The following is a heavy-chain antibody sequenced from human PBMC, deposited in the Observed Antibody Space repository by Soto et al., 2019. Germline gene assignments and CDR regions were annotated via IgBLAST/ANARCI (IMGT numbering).Heavy chain of an antibody. J-gene: IGHJ4*02. V-gene: IGHV4-4*02. CDR2: VYHTGST. Sequence: QVQLQQSGPRLARPSGTLSLTCVVSGGSISSTNWWTWVRQTPGKGLEWIGEVYHTGSTKYNPSLKNRVTMALDTCINQPSLNLKSAPAADTAVYYCAALPTRIVVVVLPIPSWGQGTLVTVSP. CDR3: AALPTRIVVVVLPIPS. D-gene: IGHD2-15*01. CDR1: GGSISSTNW.